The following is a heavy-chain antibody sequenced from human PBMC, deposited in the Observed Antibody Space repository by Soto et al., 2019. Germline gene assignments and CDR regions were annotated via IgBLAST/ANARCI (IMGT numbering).Heavy chain of an antibody. Sequence: ASVKVSCKASGYTFTGYYMHWVRQAPGQGLEWMGWINPNSGGTNYAQKFQGWVTMTRDTSISTAYMELSRLRSDDTAVYYCARDLSVVDFYNWFDPWGQGTLVTVSS. CDR3: ARDLSVVDFYNWFDP. CDR1: GYTFTGYY. CDR2: INPNSGGT. J-gene: IGHJ5*02. D-gene: IGHD2-2*01. V-gene: IGHV1-2*04.